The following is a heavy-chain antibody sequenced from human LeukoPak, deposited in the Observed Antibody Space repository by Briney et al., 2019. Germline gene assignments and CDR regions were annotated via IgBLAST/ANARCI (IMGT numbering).Heavy chain of an antibody. CDR3: ARQGYSSSWSPFDP. Sequence: GESLQISCKGSGYSFSNYWIGWVRQTPGKGLEWMGIIYPGDSETRYSPSFQGQVTISADKSISTAYLQWSSLKASDTAMYYCARQGYSSSWSPFDPWGQGTLVTVSS. CDR2: IYPGDSET. J-gene: IGHJ5*02. D-gene: IGHD6-13*01. V-gene: IGHV5-51*01. CDR1: GYSFSNYW.